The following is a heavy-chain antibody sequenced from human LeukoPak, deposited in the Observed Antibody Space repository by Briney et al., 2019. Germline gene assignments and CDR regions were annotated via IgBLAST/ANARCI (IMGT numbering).Heavy chain of an antibody. CDR3: AKVGYCSSTSCYNWFDP. D-gene: IGHD2-2*01. V-gene: IGHV3-23*01. J-gene: IGHJ5*02. Sequence: PGGSLRLSCAASGFTFSSYAMSWVRQAPGKGLEWGSAISGSGGSTYYADSVKGRFTISRDNSKNTLYLQMNSLRAEDTAVYYCAKVGYCSSTSCYNWFDPWGQGTLVTVSS. CDR1: GFTFSSYA. CDR2: ISGSGGST.